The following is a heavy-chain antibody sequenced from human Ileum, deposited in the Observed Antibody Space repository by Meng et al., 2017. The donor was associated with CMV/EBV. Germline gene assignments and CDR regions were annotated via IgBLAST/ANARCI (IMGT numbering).Heavy chain of an antibody. V-gene: IGHV1-46*01. D-gene: IGHD1-14*01. CDR2: INPGGGST. CDR3: ARGNPNLDY. Sequence: QVQLVQSGAEVKKHWDSVKVSCQASGYTFRGNYIHWLLLAPGQGLEWMGGINPGGGSTSYAQKFQGRVTMTRDTSTSTVYMELSSLRSEDTAVYYCARGNPNLDYWGQGTLLTVSS. J-gene: IGHJ4*02. CDR1: GYTFRGNY.